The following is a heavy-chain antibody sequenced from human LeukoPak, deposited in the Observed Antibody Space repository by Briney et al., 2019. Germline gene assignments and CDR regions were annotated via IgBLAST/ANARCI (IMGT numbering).Heavy chain of an antibody. CDR2: ISAYNGNT. Sequence: ASVKVSCKASGYTFTSYGISWVRQAPGQGLEWMGWISAYNGNTSYAQKLQGRVTMTTDTSTSTAYMELRSLRSDDTAVYYCARYLLRYFDWLPLDYWGQGTLVTVSS. CDR3: ARYLLRYFDWLPLDY. V-gene: IGHV1-18*01. CDR1: GYTFTSYG. J-gene: IGHJ4*02. D-gene: IGHD3-9*01.